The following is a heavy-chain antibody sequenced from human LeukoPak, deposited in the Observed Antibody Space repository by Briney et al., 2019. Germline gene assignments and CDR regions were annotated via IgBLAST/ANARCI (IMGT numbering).Heavy chain of an antibody. J-gene: IGHJ3*02. Sequence: ASVKVSCKASGYTFTSYYMHWLRQAPGQGLEWMGIINPSGGSTSYAQKFQGRVTMTRDTSTSTAYMELRSLRSDDTAVYYCARDYVPVRRSGSRWLAFDIWGQGTMVTVSS. CDR3: ARDYVPVRRSGSRWLAFDI. V-gene: IGHV1-46*01. D-gene: IGHD1-26*01. CDR1: GYTFTSYY. CDR2: INPSGGST.